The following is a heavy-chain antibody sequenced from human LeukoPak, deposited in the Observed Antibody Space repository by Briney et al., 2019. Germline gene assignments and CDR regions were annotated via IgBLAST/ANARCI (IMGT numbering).Heavy chain of an antibody. CDR3: ARAQVAGTL. J-gene: IGHJ4*02. V-gene: IGHV3-48*01. Sequence: GGSLRLSCAASGFTFSSHSMNWVRQAPGKGLEWVSYISSSGGTTYYADSVKGRFTISRDNAKNSLFLQMNSLRAEDTAVYYCARAQVAGTLWGPGTLVTVSS. CDR2: ISSSGGTT. CDR1: GFTFSSHS. D-gene: IGHD6-19*01.